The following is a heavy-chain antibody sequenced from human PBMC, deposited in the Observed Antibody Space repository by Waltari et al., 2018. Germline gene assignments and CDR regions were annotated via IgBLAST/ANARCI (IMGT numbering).Heavy chain of an antibody. CDR1: GFHVGRYW. D-gene: IGHD1-26*01. CDR3: ARVTLVGATLGDY. V-gene: IGHV3-7*01. J-gene: IGHJ4*02. CDR2: IKEDGNEK. Sequence: EVQLVESGGGLVQPGGSLRLPCAASGFHVGRYWMSWVRQAPGKGLEWVANIKEDGNEKYYEDSAKGRFTISRDNAKNSLYLQMNSLRAEDTAFYYCARVTLVGATLGDYWGQGTLVTVSS.